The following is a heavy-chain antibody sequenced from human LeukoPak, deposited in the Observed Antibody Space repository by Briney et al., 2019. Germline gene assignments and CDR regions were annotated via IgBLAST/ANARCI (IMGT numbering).Heavy chain of an antibody. J-gene: IGHJ4*02. CDR1: GFTFSSYS. V-gene: IGHV3-48*04. CDR3: ARASLYYDSGAYYRGFDY. D-gene: IGHD3-22*01. Sequence: PGGSLRLSCAASGFTFSSYSMNWVRQAPGKGLEWVSYISSNGSPIYYADSVRGRFTISRDNAKNSLYLQMSSLRAEDTAVYYWARASLYYDSGAYYRGFDYWGQGTLVTVSS. CDR2: ISSNGSPI.